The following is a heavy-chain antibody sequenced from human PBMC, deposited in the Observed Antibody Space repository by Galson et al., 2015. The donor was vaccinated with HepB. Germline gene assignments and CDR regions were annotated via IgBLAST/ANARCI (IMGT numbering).Heavy chain of an antibody. J-gene: IGHJ6*02. CDR3: AKDCLGSSSGRDYYYYYGMDV. CDR2: ISYDGSNQ. CDR1: GFTFSSYG. V-gene: IGHV3-30*18. Sequence: SLRLSCAASGFTFSSYGMHWVRQAPGKGLEWVAVISYDGSNQSYADSVKGRFTISRDNSKNTLYLQMNSLRAEDTAVYYCAKDCLGSSSGRDYYYYYGMDVWGQGTTVTVSS. D-gene: IGHD6-6*01.